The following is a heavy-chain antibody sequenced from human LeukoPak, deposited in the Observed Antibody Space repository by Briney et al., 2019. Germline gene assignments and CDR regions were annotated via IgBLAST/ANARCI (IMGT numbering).Heavy chain of an antibody. CDR3: ARSLPYGTTWYGRSDF. CDR2: IRQDGDTK. V-gene: IGHV3-7*03. CDR1: GFPFNAYW. D-gene: IGHD6-13*01. J-gene: IGHJ4*02. Sequence: GGSLRLSCAASGFPFNAYWMTWVRQAPGKGLEWVANIRQDGDTKYYVDSVKGRFTISRDNAMNSLYLQMNSLRAEDTAIYYCARSLPYGTTWYGRSDFRGQGTLVTVSS.